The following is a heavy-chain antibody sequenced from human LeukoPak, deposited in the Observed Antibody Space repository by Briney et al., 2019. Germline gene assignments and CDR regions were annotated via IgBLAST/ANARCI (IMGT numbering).Heavy chain of an antibody. D-gene: IGHD6-6*01. CDR1: GFTFSSYG. Sequence: RGSLRLSCAAPGFTFSSYGMHWVRQAPGEGLEWVAVIWYDGSNKYYADSVKGRFTISRDNSKNTLYLQMNSLRAEDTAVYYCARDRVSSVDYWGQGTLVTVSS. CDR3: ARDRVSSVDY. CDR2: IWYDGSNK. V-gene: IGHV3-33*01. J-gene: IGHJ4*02.